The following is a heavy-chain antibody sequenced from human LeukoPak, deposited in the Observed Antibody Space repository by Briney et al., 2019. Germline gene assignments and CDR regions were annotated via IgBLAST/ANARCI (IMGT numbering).Heavy chain of an antibody. CDR3: ARLATIAAAGRFDY. D-gene: IGHD6-13*01. CDR1: GGSISSYY. Sequence: SETLSLTCTVSGGSISSYYWSWIRQPPGKGLEWIGYIYYSGSTNYNPSLKSRVTISVDTSKNQFSLKLSSVTAADTAVYYCARLATIAAAGRFDYWGQGTLVTVSS. J-gene: IGHJ4*02. CDR2: IYYSGST. V-gene: IGHV4-59*01.